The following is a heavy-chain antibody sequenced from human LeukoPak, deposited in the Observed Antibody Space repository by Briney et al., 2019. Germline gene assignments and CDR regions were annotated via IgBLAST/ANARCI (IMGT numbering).Heavy chain of an antibody. D-gene: IGHD3-3*01. J-gene: IGHJ5*02. CDR3: ARQSPFYDFWSGYYGNWFDP. CDR2: IYYSGST. V-gene: IGHV4-39*01. CDR1: GGSISSSSYY. Sequence: PSETLSLTCTVSGGSISSSSYYWGWIRQPPEKGLEWIGSIYYSGSTYYNPSLKSRVTISVDTSKNQFSLKLSSVTAADTAVYYCARQSPFYDFWSGYYGNWFDPWGQGTLVTVSS.